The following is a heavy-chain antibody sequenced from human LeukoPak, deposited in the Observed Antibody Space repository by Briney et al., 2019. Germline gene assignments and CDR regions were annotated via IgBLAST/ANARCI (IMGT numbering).Heavy chain of an antibody. Sequence: GRSLRLSCAASGFTFTSYAMHWVRQAPGKGLEWVAVISYDGSNKYYADSVKGRFTISRDNSKNTLYLQMTSLRAEDTAVYYCARDPSYGPAYWGQGTLVTVSS. CDR3: ARDPSYGPAY. J-gene: IGHJ4*02. CDR2: ISYDGSNK. CDR1: GFTFTSYA. D-gene: IGHD5-18*01. V-gene: IGHV3-30*04.